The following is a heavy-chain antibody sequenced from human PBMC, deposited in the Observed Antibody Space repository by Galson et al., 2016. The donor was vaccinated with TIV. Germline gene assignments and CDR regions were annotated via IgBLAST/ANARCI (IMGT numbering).Heavy chain of an antibody. Sequence: SVKVSCKASGYSLTSSAMNWVRQAPGQGLEWMGWINTRNGNPTYAQGFTGRFVFSLDASVSTAYLQITSLKPEDTAVYYCARSGDYSYYFYYMDVWPKGQRSPSP. CDR2: INTRNGNP. V-gene: IGHV7-4-1*02. CDR1: GYSLTSSA. CDR3: ARSGDYSYYFYYMDV. J-gene: IGHJ6*03. D-gene: IGHD4-17*01.